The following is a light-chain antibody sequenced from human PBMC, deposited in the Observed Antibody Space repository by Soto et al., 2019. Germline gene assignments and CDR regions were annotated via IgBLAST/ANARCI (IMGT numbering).Light chain of an antibody. CDR3: QQYNDWPLT. Sequence: EVVMTQSPATLSVSPGERATLSCRASQSVNSNLAWYQQKPGQAPRLLIYGASTRVTVIPVTFSGSGSGTEFTLTITSLQSEDIAVYYCQQYNDWPLTFGGGTKVEIK. CDR1: QSVNSN. V-gene: IGKV3-15*01. CDR2: GAS. J-gene: IGKJ4*01.